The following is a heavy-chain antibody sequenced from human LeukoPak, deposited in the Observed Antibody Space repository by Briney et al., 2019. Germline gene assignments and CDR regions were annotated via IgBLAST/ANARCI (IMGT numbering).Heavy chain of an antibody. CDR1: GYSFTSYW. Sequence: GESLKISCKGSGYSFTSYWISWVRQMPGKGLEWMGRIDPSDSYTNYSPSFQGHVTISADKPISTAYLQWSSLKASDTAMCYCARRVTLSDDAFDIWGQGTMVTVSS. CDR2: IDPSDSYT. V-gene: IGHV5-10-1*01. J-gene: IGHJ3*02. CDR3: ARRVTLSDDAFDI. D-gene: IGHD3-16*02.